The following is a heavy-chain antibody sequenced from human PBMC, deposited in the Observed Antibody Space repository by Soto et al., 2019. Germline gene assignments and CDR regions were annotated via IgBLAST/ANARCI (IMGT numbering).Heavy chain of an antibody. Sequence: AGGSLRLSCAASGFTFSSYGMHWVRQAPGKGLEWVAVISYDGSNKYYADSVKGRFTISRDNSKNTLYLQMNSLRAEDTAVYYCAKLARGSGNYFDYWGQGTLVTVSS. CDR1: GFTFSSYG. CDR3: AKLARGSGNYFDY. CDR2: ISYDGSNK. V-gene: IGHV3-30*18. D-gene: IGHD3-10*01. J-gene: IGHJ4*02.